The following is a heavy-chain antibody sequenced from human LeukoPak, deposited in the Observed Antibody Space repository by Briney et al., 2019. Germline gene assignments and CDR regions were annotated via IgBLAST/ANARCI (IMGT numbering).Heavy chain of an antibody. CDR3: ARLGAVAGREFYFDY. D-gene: IGHD6-19*01. CDR2: ISSSSSYI. J-gene: IGHJ4*02. Sequence: GGSLRLSCAASGFTFSSYSMNWVRQAPGKGLEWVSSISSSSSYIYYADSVKGRFTISRDNAKNSLYLQMNSLRAEDTAVYYCARLGAVAGREFYFDYWGQGTLVTVSS. V-gene: IGHV3-21*01. CDR1: GFTFSSYS.